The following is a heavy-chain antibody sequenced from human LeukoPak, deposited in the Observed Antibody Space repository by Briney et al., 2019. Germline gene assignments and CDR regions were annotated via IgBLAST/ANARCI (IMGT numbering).Heavy chain of an antibody. J-gene: IGHJ4*02. CDR3: ARESPIIETR. CDR2: IYTRGST. Sequence: KPSETLSLTCPVSGGYVSSSHYYWGWIRQPPGKGLEWIGRIYTRGSTNYNPSLKSRVTISVDTSKNQFALKLSSVTATDTAVYYCARESPIIETRWGQGTLVTVSS. CDR1: GGYVSSSHYY. D-gene: IGHD2/OR15-2a*01. V-gene: IGHV4-61*02.